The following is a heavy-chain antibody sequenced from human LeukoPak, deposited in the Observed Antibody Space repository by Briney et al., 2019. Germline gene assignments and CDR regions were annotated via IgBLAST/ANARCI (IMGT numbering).Heavy chain of an antibody. CDR3: AKGPIYGSAPFDY. D-gene: IGHD3-10*01. Sequence: GRSLRLSCAASGFTFDDYAMHWVRQAPGKGLEWVSGISWNSGSIGYADSVKGRFTISRDNAKNSLYLQMYSLRAEDTALYYCAKGPIYGSAPFDYWGQGTLATVSS. CDR1: GFTFDDYA. V-gene: IGHV3-9*01. CDR2: ISWNSGSI. J-gene: IGHJ4*02.